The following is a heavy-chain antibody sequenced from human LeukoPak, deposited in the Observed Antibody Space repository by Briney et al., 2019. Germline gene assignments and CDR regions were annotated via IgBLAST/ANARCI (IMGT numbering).Heavy chain of an antibody. Sequence: GGSLRLSCAVSGFTFSSYGMHWVRQAPGKGLEWVAFIRYDGSNKYNADFVKGRFTISRDNSNNRLYLHMSGLTAADTAVYYCAKDRSIGTYYTFDHWGQGSLVTVSS. D-gene: IGHD1-26*01. J-gene: IGHJ4*02. CDR2: IRYDGSNK. CDR1: GFTFSSYG. V-gene: IGHV3-30*02. CDR3: AKDRSIGTYYTFDH.